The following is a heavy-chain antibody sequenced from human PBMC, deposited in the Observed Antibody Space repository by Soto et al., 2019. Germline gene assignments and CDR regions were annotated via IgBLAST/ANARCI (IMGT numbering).Heavy chain of an antibody. J-gene: IGHJ5*02. D-gene: IGHD6-19*01. V-gene: IGHV1-24*01. CDR2: FDPEEGEI. Sequence: QAQLVQSGAEVKKPGASVKVSGKVSGYALSEVPMHWVRQAPGKGLEWMGGFDPEEGEIIYAQKFQGRVTMTEDRSADTAYMELTSLRSDDTAVYYCTTGSGWSRNWFDPWGQGTLVTVSS. CDR1: GYALSEVP. CDR3: TTGSGWSRNWFDP.